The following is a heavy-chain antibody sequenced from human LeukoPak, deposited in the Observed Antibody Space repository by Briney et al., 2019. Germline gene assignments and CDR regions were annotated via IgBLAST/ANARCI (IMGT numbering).Heavy chain of an antibody. CDR2: IYYSAST. CDR1: GGSVSSSSYY. CDR3: ASSWGQQLYFQH. V-gene: IGHV4-39*01. J-gene: IGHJ1*01. Sequence: SETLSLTCTVSGGSVSSSSYYWGWIRQPPGKGLEWIGSIYYSASTYYHPSLNRRVTISVDTSKNQFSLQLSSVTAADTAVYYCASSWGQQLYFQHWGQGTLVTVSS. D-gene: IGHD6-13*01.